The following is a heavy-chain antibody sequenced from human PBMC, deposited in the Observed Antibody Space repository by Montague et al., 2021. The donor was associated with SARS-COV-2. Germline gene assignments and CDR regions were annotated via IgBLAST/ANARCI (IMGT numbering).Heavy chain of an antibody. Sequence: SETLSLTCAVSGGSISSSSYYWGWIHQPPGKGLEWIGSTHYSGSTYYNPSLKSRVSISVDTSKNQFSLKLSSVTAADTAVYYCARLWDTVYYYYGMDVWGQGTTVTVSS. CDR1: GGSISSSSYY. J-gene: IGHJ6*02. CDR3: ARLWDTVYYYYGMDV. D-gene: IGHD1-26*01. CDR2: THYSGST. V-gene: IGHV4-39*01.